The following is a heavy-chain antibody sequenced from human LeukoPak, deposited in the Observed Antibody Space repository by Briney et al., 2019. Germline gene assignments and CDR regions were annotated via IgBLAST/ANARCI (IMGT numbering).Heavy chain of an antibody. CDR2: IKEDGSDK. V-gene: IGHV3-7*04. D-gene: IGHD3-10*01. Sequence: GGSLRLSCAASGLTLSSNYMSWVRQAPGKGLDWVASIKEDGSDKYYVESVKGRFTISKVNARNSLYLQMNSLRAEDTAVYYCARVLWFGGIYYFDYWGQGTLVTVSS. CDR3: ARVLWFGGIYYFDY. J-gene: IGHJ4*02. CDR1: GLTLSSNY.